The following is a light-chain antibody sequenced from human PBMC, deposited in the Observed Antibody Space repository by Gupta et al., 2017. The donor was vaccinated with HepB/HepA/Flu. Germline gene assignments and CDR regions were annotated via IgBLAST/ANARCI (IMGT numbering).Light chain of an antibody. Sequence: DIVMTQSPATLSVSPGERATLSCRASQSVSSDLAWYQQKPGQAPRLLIYGASTRVTGIPARFSGSGSGTEFTLTISSLQSEDFAVYHCQQDNNWPRTFGQGTKVEIK. CDR2: GAS. CDR3: QQDNNWPRT. J-gene: IGKJ1*01. CDR1: QSVSSD. V-gene: IGKV3-15*01.